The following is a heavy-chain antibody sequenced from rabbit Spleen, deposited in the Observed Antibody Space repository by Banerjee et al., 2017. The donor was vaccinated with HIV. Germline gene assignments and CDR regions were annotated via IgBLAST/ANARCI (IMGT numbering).Heavy chain of an antibody. V-gene: IGHV1S45*01. CDR2: IYAGSSDYI. J-gene: IGHJ6*01. CDR3: TKNGVWGQYYGMDL. Sequence: QEQLEESGGGLVKPEGSLTLTCKASGFDFSTYSMSWVRQAPGKGLEWIACIYAGSSDYIYSATWAKGRFTISKTSSATLTLQMTSLTAADTATYFCTKNGVWGQYYGMDLWGQGTLVTVS. D-gene: IGHD4-1*01. CDR1: GFDFSTYS.